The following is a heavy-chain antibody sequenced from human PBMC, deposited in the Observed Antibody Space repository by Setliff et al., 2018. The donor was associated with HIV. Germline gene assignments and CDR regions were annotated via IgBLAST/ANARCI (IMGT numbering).Heavy chain of an antibody. CDR3: ARLGDYASSGSSWFDY. CDR1: SGSISTYY. V-gene: IGHV4-59*01. J-gene: IGHJ4*02. CDR2: IDYSGST. Sequence: PSETLALTCTVASGSISTYYGTWIRQPPGKGLEYIGYIDYSGSTYYNPSLKSRVTISVDTSKTQFSLMLSSVTAADTAVYYCARLGDYASSGSSWFDYWGQGTLVTVSS. D-gene: IGHD3-22*01.